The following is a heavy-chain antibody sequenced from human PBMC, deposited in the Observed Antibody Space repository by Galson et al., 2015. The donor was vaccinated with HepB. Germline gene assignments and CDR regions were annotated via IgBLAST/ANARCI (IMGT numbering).Heavy chain of an antibody. V-gene: IGHV3-48*02. CDR2: ISSSSSTI. J-gene: IGHJ5*02. D-gene: IGHD3-16*01. CDR3: ARDHLYDYVWGRFDP. Sequence: SLRLSCAASGFTFSSYAINWVRQAPGKGLEWVSYISSSSSTIYYADSVKGRFTISRDNAKNSLYLQMNSLRDEDTAVYYCARDHLYDYVWGRFDPWGQGTLVTVSS. CDR1: GFTFSSYA.